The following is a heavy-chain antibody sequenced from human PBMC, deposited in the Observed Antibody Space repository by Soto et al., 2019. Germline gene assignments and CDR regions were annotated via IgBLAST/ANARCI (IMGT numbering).Heavy chain of an antibody. Sequence: QVQLVESGGGVVQPGRSLRLSCAASGFTFSTHAMHWVRQAPGKGLECVAIVSFDGSNKYYADSVKGRFTISRDNSKNTLYLQMSGLTPEDTAVDYCARDQTGITTTGGGRIDHWGQGTLVTVSS. D-gene: IGHD1-20*01. CDR3: ARDQTGITTTGGGRIDH. V-gene: IGHV3-30-3*01. J-gene: IGHJ4*02. CDR2: VSFDGSNK. CDR1: GFTFSTHA.